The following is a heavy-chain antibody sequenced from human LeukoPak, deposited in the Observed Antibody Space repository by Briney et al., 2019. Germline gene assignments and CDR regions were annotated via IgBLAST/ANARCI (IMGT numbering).Heavy chain of an antibody. V-gene: IGHV4-39*07. CDR2: IYHSGST. Sequence: PSETPSLTCTVSGGSISSSSYYWGWIRQPPGKGLEWIGNIYHSGSTYYNPSLKSRVTISVDTSKNQFSLKLSSVTAADTAVYYCARDQLGSGYYYGNYWGQGTLVTVSS. J-gene: IGHJ4*02. CDR1: GGSISSSSYY. D-gene: IGHD3-22*01. CDR3: ARDQLGSGYYYGNY.